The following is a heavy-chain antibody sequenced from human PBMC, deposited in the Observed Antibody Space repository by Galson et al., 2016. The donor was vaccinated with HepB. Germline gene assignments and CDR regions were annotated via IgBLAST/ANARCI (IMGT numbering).Heavy chain of an antibody. J-gene: IGHJ6*02. CDR3: ARDEGFYNGMDV. CDR2: IHDSGNT. CDR1: SDPVTSGTYY. V-gene: IGHV4-61*01. Sequence: ETLSLTRTVSSDPVTSGTYYWSWVRQSPGKGLDWIGYIHDSGNTNYNPSIKSRVTISRDTSKNQFFLELTSVTAADTAVYYCARDEGFYNGMDVWGQGTTVTVAS. D-gene: IGHD2-2*02.